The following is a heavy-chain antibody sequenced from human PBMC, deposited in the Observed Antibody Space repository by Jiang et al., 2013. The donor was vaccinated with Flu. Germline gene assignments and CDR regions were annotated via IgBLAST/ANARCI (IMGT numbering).Heavy chain of an antibody. CDR1: GGSISSYY. D-gene: IGHD5-12*01. Sequence: GPGLVKPSETLSLTCTVSGGSISSYYWSWIRQPPGKGLEWIGYIYYSGSTNYNPSLKSRVTISVDTSKNQFSLKLSSVTAADTAVYYCARTRVATRRGDYYYYGMDVWGQGTTVTV. V-gene: IGHV4-59*01. CDR3: ARTRVATRRGDYYYYGMDV. J-gene: IGHJ6*02. CDR2: IYYSGST.